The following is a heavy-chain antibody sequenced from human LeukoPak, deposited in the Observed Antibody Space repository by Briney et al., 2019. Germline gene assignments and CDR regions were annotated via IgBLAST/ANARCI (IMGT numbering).Heavy chain of an antibody. CDR3: ASDEWGGY. J-gene: IGHJ4*02. D-gene: IGHD1-26*01. CDR1: GFTFSTYN. V-gene: IGHV3-48*01. CDR2: VSSRSTTI. Sequence: GGSLRLACAASGFTFSTYNMNWVRQAPGKGLEWVSYVSSRSTTISYADSMKGRFTISRDNAKNSLYLQMNSLRVEDTAVYYCASDEWGGYWGQGTLVTVSS.